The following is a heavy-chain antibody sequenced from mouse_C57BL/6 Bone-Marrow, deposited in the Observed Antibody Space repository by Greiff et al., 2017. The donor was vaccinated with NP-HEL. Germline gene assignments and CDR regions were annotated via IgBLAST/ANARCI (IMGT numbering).Heavy chain of an antibody. J-gene: IGHJ3*01. D-gene: IGHD2-3*01. V-gene: IGHV1-69*01. Sequence: QVQLQQPGAELVMPGASVKLSCKASGYTFTSYWMHWVKQRPGQGLEWIGEIDPSDSYPHYNQKFKGKSTLTVDKSSSTAYMQLSSLTSEDSAVYYCARSEGWLLSAWFAYWGQGTLVTVSA. CDR2: IDPSDSYP. CDR1: GYTFTSYW. CDR3: ARSEGWLLSAWFAY.